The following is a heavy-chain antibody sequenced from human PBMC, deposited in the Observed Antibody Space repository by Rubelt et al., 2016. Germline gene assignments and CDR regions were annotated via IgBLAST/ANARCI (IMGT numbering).Heavy chain of an antibody. CDR1: GFTVSSNY. CDR3: ARANLGLDV. V-gene: IGHV3-66*01. CDR2: LYSDGRT. Sequence: ELRAVESGGGLVQPGGSLRLSCAASGFTVSSNYMSWVRQAPGRGLEWVSVLYSDGRTYYAGFVEGRFTIARENAKNSLDLQKNRLRGEDTAGYYRARANLGLDVWGQGTTVTVSS. J-gene: IGHJ6*02.